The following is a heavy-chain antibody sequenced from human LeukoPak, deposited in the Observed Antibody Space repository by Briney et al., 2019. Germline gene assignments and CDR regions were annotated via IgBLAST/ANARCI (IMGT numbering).Heavy chain of an antibody. Sequence: QPGGSLRLSCAASGFTFSSYAMTWVRQAPGKGLEWVSSINNGGTDTYYADSVKGRFTISRDNSKNTLYLQINSLSPDDTAVYYCAAAVTTGRAEHYWGQGTLVTVSS. V-gene: IGHV3-23*01. CDR1: GFTFSSYA. CDR2: INNGGTDT. D-gene: IGHD4-17*01. J-gene: IGHJ4*02. CDR3: AAAVTTGRAEHY.